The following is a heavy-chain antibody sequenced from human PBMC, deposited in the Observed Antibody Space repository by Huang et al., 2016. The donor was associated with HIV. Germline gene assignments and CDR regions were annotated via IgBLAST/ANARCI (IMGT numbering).Heavy chain of an antibody. Sequence: EVQLWESGGTLVQPGGSLRLSCGASGFTFRKYAMSWVRQAPWKGLDGVSFIRGSSGTIYYADAVKGRLTISRDNVKKTVYLQMNSLRVEDAAVYYCAKDRGDGYSGYDYDYWGQGTLVTVSS. V-gene: IGHV3-23*01. CDR3: AKDRGDGYSGYDYDY. J-gene: IGHJ4*02. CDR2: IRGSSGTI. D-gene: IGHD5-12*01. CDR1: GFTFRKYA.